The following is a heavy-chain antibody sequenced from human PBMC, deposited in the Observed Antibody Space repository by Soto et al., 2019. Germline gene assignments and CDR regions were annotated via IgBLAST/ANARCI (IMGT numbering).Heavy chain of an antibody. D-gene: IGHD3-22*01. CDR2: IYHSGNT. Sequence: QVQLQESGPGLVKPSGTLSLTCAVSGGSISSSYWWSWVRQPPGKGLEWIGEIYHSGNTNYNPSLKSRVTISVDKSKNQFSLKLSSVTAADTAVYYCGRRRITMIVVVFDAFDIWGQGTMVTVSS. J-gene: IGHJ3*02. CDR1: GGSISSSYW. CDR3: GRRRITMIVVVFDAFDI. V-gene: IGHV4-4*02.